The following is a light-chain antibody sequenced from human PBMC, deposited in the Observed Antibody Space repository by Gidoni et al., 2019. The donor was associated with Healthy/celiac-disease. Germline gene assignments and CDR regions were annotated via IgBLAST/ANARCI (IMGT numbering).Light chain of an antibody. CDR1: QSVSSY. CDR3: QQRSNWPSFT. J-gene: IGKJ3*01. CDR2: DAS. V-gene: IGKV3-11*01. Sequence: EIVLTQSPATLSLSPGERATLSCRASQSVSSYLAWYQQKPGQAPRLLIYDASNRATGITARFSGSGSGTDFTLTISSLEPEDFAVYYCQQRSNWPSFTFGPXTKVDIK.